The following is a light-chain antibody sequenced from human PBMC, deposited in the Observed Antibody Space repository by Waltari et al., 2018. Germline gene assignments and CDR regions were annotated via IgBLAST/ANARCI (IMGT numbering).Light chain of an antibody. CDR2: GAS. CDR1: QNINIY. CDR3: QQRTKWVT. J-gene: IGKJ4*01. Sequence: DIVLTQSPATLSLSPGERATLSCRASQNINIYLAWYQQKPGQAPRLRIYGASNRATGVPARFSGSGSGTDFTLTISSLEPEDFAVYYCQQRTKWVTFGGGTTLDIK. V-gene: IGKV3-11*01.